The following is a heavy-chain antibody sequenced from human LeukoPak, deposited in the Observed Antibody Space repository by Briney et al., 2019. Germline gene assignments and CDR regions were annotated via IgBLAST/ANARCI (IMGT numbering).Heavy chain of an antibody. CDR1: GFSFDDLG. J-gene: IGHJ6*03. D-gene: IGHD6-6*01. CDR2: IHWNGAST. CDR3: ARAVCPTIKFCDSSYFMDV. V-gene: IGHV3-20*04. Sequence: GGSLRLSCAASGFSFDDLGMTWVRQVPGKGLEWVAGIHWNGASTGYADSVRGRFTISRDNAKNSLYLQMNSLRAEDTALYYCARAVCPTIKFCDSSYFMDVWGKGTTVNVS.